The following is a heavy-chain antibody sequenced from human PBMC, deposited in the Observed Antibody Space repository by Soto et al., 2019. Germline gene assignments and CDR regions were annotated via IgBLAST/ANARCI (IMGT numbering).Heavy chain of an antibody. V-gene: IGHV1-2*02. D-gene: IGHD1-26*01. CDR1: GYTFTAYD. J-gene: IGHJ4*02. Sequence: GASVKVSCKTSGYTFTAYDLHWVRQAPGQGLEWMGWINPNSGDTSYAQKFQGRVTMSRDTSISTAYLDLTRLTSDDTAVFYCARSSGRFYDFDHWGQGTLVTVYS. CDR2: INPNSGDT. CDR3: ARSSGRFYDFDH.